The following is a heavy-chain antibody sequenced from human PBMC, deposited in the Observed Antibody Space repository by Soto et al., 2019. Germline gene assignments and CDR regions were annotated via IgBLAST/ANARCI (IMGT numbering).Heavy chain of an antibody. V-gene: IGHV4-59*08. CDR1: GGSICSYY. D-gene: IGHD4-17*01. J-gene: IGHJ4*02. Sequence: PSETLSLTCTVSGGSICSYYWSWIRQPPGKGLEWIGYIYYSGSTNYNPSLKSRVTISVDTSKNQFSLKLSYVTAADTAVYYCARRYGPGFDYWGQGTLVTVSS. CDR3: ARRYGPGFDY. CDR2: IYYSGST.